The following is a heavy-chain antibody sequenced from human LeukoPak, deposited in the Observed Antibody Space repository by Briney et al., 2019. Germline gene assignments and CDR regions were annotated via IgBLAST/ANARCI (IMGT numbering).Heavy chain of an antibody. CDR2: IGGRPKGYAT. J-gene: IGHJ4*02. CDR1: GLSFSDCD. V-gene: IGHV3-73*01. CDR3: ARDNSSGPFDY. D-gene: IGHD1-20*01. Sequence: QPGGSLRLSCAASGLSFSDCDMHWVRQAPGKGLEWVGRIGGRPKGYATAYAASVKGRFTISRDESKNTAYLQMNSLRAEDTAVYYCARDNSSGPFDYWGQGTLVTVSS.